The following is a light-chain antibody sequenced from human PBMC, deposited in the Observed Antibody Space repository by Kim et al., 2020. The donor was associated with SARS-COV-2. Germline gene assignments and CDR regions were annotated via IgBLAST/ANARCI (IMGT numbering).Light chain of an antibody. J-gene: IGKJ2*01. V-gene: IGKV3-20*01. CDR2: GAS. CDR1: QSISSNY. Sequence: EVVLTQSPGTVSLSPGERATLSCRASQSISSNYLAWYQQKPGQAPTLLIYGASSRATGIPDRFRGSGSGTDFTLIITRLEPEDFAVYYCQQYGGSLQIFGQGTNLEI. CDR3: QQYGGSLQI.